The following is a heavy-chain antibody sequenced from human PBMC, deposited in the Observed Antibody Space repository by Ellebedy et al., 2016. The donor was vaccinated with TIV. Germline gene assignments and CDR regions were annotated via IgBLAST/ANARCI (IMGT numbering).Heavy chain of an antibody. V-gene: IGHV4-31*03. CDR3: ASVVKGRTNLAADY. CDR2: IYYSGIT. J-gene: IGHJ4*02. D-gene: IGHD1-14*01. CDR1: GDSISSAGYY. Sequence: SETLSLXXTVSGDSISSAGYYWSWIRQHPGKGLEWIGYIYYSGITYYNPSLMSRVTISADTSKNQFSLKLNSVTAADTAVYYCASVVKGRTNLAADYWGQGTLVTVSS.